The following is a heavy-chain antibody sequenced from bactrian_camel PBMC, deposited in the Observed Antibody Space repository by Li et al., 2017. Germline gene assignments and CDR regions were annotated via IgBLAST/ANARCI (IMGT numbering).Heavy chain of an antibody. CDR3: VKPNPDARGGFDH. V-gene: IGHV3S10*01. CDR1: GFTVSSYA. D-gene: IGHD1*01. J-gene: IGHJ4*01. Sequence: VQLVESGGGLVQPGGSLRLSCAASGFTVSSYAVSWVRQAPGKGLEWVSTIYSDSNTYYADSVKGRFTISRDNAKNTVYLLMNCLKPEDTAVYYCVKPNPDARGGFDHWGQGTQVTVS. CDR2: IYSDSNT.